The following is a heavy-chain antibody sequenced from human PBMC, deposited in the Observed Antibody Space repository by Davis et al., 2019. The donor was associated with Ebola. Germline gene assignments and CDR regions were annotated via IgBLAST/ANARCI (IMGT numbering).Heavy chain of an antibody. J-gene: IGHJ6*02. CDR1: GYTFTSYY. Sequence: ASVKVSCKASGYTFTSYYMHWVRQAPGQGLEWMGIINPSGGSTSYAQKFQGRVTMTRDTSTSTVYMELSSLRSEDTAVYYCARDINYRGVGYYYGMDVWGQGTLVTVSS. CDR2: INPSGGST. D-gene: IGHD1-7*01. V-gene: IGHV1-46*01. CDR3: ARDINYRGVGYYYGMDV.